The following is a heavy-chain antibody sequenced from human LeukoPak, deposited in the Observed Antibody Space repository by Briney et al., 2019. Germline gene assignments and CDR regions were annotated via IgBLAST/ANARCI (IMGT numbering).Heavy chain of an antibody. D-gene: IGHD1-14*01. CDR2: IYSGGST. CDR3: ARDSGSGGDFDY. CDR1: GFTFSSYW. J-gene: IGHJ4*02. Sequence: GGSLRLSCAASGFTFSSYWMSWVRQAPGKGLEWVSVIYSGGSTYYADSVKGRFTISRDNSKNTLYLQMNSLRAEDTAVYYCARDSGSGGDFDYWGQGTLVTVSS. V-gene: IGHV3-66*01.